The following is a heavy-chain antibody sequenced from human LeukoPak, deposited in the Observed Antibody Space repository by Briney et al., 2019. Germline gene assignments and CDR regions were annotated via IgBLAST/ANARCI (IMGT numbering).Heavy chain of an antibody. Sequence: QTGGSLRLSCAASGFTFSNYNMNWVRQAPGKGLEWVSYISSSSSTIYYADSVIGRFTISRDNAKNSLFLQMNSLRAEDTAVYYCARDLGTVARDGMDVWGQGTTVTVSS. CDR2: ISSSSSTI. J-gene: IGHJ6*02. D-gene: IGHD4-23*01. V-gene: IGHV3-48*01. CDR1: GFTFSNYN. CDR3: ARDLGTVARDGMDV.